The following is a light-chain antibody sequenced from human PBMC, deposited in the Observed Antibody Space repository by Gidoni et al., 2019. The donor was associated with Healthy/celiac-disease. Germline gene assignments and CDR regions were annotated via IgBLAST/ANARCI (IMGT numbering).Light chain of an antibody. V-gene: IGKV4-1*01. CDR1: QSVLYSSNSKNY. J-gene: IGKJ5*01. CDR3: QQYYSTPT. Sequence: DTVMTQSPDSLAVSLGERATINCKSSQSVLYSSNSKNYLAWYQQKPGQPPKLLIYWASTRESGVPDRFRGRGSGTDFTLTISSLQAEDVAVYYCQQYYSTPTFGQGTRLEIK. CDR2: WAS.